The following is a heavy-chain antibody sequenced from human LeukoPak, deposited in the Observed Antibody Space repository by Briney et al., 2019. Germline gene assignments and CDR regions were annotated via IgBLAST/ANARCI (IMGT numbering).Heavy chain of an antibody. CDR1: GFTFSTYG. D-gene: IGHD2-15*01. V-gene: IGHV3-30*02. J-gene: IGHJ4*02. CDR3: AKEVAKKAPIDY. CDR2: IRNDGTDK. Sequence: GGSLRLSCAASGFTFSTYGMHWVRQAPGKGLEWVAFIRNDGTDKFYADSVKGRFTISRDNSKNTLYLQMNSLRAEDTAVYYCAKEVAKKAPIDYWGQGTLVTVSS.